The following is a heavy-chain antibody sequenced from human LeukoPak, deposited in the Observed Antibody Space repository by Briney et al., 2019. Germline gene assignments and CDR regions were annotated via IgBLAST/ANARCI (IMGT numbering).Heavy chain of an antibody. CDR3: AKDTSGSYYRAHFDY. J-gene: IGHJ4*02. D-gene: IGHD3-10*01. CDR2: ISGSGGST. V-gene: IGHV3-23*01. Sequence: HAGGSLRLSCAASGFTFSNYAMSWVRQAPGKGLEWVSAISGSGGSTYYADSVKGRFTISRDNSKNTLYLQMNSLRAEDTAVYYCAKDTSGSYYRAHFDYWGQGTLVTVSS. CDR1: GFTFSNYA.